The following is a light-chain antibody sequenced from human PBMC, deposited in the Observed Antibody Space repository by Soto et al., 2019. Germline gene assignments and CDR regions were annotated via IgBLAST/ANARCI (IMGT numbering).Light chain of an antibody. CDR2: GAS. Sequence: EIVMTQSPATLSVSPGERVTLSCRASQSLTRNLAWYQHKPGQYPRLLIYGASARATGIPDRFSGSGSGTDFNLTISRLETEDFAVYECQQRSNWTLTFGQGTRLEIK. CDR3: QQRSNWTLT. CDR1: QSLTRN. V-gene: IGKV3-15*01. J-gene: IGKJ5*01.